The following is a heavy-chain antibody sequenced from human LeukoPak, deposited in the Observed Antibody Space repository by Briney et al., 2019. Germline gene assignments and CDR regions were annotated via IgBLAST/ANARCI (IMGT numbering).Heavy chain of an antibody. Sequence: PSDTLSLTCTVSGGSISRNSYYWGWIRQPPGKGLEWVGCAYYSGSTYYNPSLKSLVTISVDTSKNHFSLKLSSVTAADTAVYYCASTRFNDFWSGANSDYFDYWGQGTLVTVSS. D-gene: IGHD3-3*01. CDR2: AYYSGST. J-gene: IGHJ4*02. CDR3: ASTRFNDFWSGANSDYFDY. CDR1: GGSISRNSYY. V-gene: IGHV4-39*01.